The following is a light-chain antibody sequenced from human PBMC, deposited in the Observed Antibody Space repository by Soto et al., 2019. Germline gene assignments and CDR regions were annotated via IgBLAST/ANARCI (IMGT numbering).Light chain of an antibody. CDR1: SGDVGTYNL. CDR2: ESS. J-gene: IGLJ3*02. Sequence: QSALTQPASVSGSPGQSITISCTGTSGDVGTYNLVSWYQQHPGKAPQLMIYESSKRPSGVSNRFSGSRSGNTASLTISGLQAEDVADYYCCSFAHRSTLVFGGGTNLTVL. V-gene: IGLV2-23*01. CDR3: CSFAHRSTLV.